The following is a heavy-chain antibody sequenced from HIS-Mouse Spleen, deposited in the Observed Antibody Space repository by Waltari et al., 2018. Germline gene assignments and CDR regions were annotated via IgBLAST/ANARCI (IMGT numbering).Heavy chain of an antibody. CDR3: ARGHDYSNYFDY. CDR2: MNPNSGNT. D-gene: IGHD4-4*01. CDR1: GYPFTSYA. J-gene: IGHJ4*02. Sequence: QVQLVQSGAEVKKPGASVKVSCKASGYPFTSYALNWVRQATGQGLEWMGWMNPNSGNTGYAQKFQGRVTMTRNTSISTAYMELSSLRSEDTAVYYCARGHDYSNYFDYWGQGTLVTVSS. V-gene: IGHV1-8*01.